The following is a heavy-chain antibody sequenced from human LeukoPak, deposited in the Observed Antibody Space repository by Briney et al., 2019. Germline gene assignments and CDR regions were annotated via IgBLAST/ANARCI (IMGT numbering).Heavy chain of an antibody. J-gene: IGHJ5*02. CDR3: TRNEGPRYFDRET. V-gene: IGHV3-73*01. D-gene: IGHD3-9*01. CDR2: IRGNDKNYAT. CDR1: GFSFSGST. Sequence: GGSLKLSCAASGFSFSGSTIHWVRQASGKRLEWVGRIRGNDKNYATAYAASLKGRFTISREDSTNTAFLQMNSLKTEDTAVYFCTRNEGPRYFDRETWGQGTLVTVSS.